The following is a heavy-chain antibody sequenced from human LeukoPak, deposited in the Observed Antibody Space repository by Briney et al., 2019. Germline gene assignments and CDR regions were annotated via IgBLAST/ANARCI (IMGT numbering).Heavy chain of an antibody. D-gene: IGHD1-26*01. CDR2: IYFSGST. CDR3: ARHEELLRNFDY. Sequence: SETLSLTCTVSGGSISSSSYYWGWIRQPPGKGLEWIGSIYFSGSTYYNPSLKSRVTISVDTSKNQFSLKLSSVTAADTAVYYCARHEELLRNFDYWGQGTLVTVSS. J-gene: IGHJ4*02. CDR1: GGSISSSSYY. V-gene: IGHV4-39*01.